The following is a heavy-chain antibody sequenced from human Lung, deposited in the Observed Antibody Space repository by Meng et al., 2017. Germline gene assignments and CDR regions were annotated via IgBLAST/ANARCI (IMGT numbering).Heavy chain of an antibody. D-gene: IGHD6-13*01. J-gene: IGHJ4*02. CDR1: GYTFTNYA. Sequence: QVQLVQSGAEVKKSGASVKVFCKASGYTFTNYAMHWVRQAPGQRLEWMGWINAGNGNTKYSQKFQGRVTITRDTSASTAYMELSSLRSEDTAEYYCARSKSIAAAGGYWGQGTLVTVSS. CDR2: INAGNGNT. CDR3: ARSKSIAAAGGY. V-gene: IGHV1-3*01.